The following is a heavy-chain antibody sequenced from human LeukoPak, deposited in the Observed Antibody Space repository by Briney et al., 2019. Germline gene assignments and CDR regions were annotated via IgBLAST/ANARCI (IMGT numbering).Heavy chain of an antibody. Sequence: ASLKDSCKASGYTFTGYYMHWVRQAPGQGLEWMGSINPNSGVVNYARMFQGRVTMTRDTSISTVYMDLSSLTSDDTAVYYCVRKGVSGLVRVFDYWGQGTLVMVSS. CDR2: INPNSGVV. D-gene: IGHD3-10*01. V-gene: IGHV1-2*02. CDR3: VRKGVSGLVRVFDY. J-gene: IGHJ4*02. CDR1: GYTFTGYY.